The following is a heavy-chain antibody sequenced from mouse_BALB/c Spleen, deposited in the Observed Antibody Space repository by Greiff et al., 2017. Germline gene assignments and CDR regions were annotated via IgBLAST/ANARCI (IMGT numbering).Heavy chain of an antibody. Sequence: LVKTGASVKISCKASGYSFTGYYMHWVKQSHGKSLEWIGYISCYNGATSYNQKFKGKATSTVDTSSSTAYMQFNSLTSEDSAVYYCAIIYYGSSYDAMDYWGQGTSVTVSS. J-gene: IGHJ4*01. D-gene: IGHD1-1*01. CDR1: GYSFTGYY. CDR2: ISCYNGAT. CDR3: AIIYYGSSYDAMDY. V-gene: IGHV1S34*01.